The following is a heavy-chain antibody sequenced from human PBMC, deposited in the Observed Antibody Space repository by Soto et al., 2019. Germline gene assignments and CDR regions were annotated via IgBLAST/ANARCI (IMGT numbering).Heavy chain of an antibody. V-gene: IGHV4-39*01. CDR1: GGSINTGAYY. Sequence: QLQLQESGPGLVKPSETLSLTCTVSGGSINTGAYYWGWIRQPPGKGLEWIGNIYYSGTTFYNPSLKSRVTISVDTSKNQFSLNLTSVTAADTAAYYCAIQVNSGTYDRWGQGTLVTVSS. CDR2: IYYSGTT. D-gene: IGHD1-26*01. CDR3: AIQVNSGTYDR. J-gene: IGHJ5*02.